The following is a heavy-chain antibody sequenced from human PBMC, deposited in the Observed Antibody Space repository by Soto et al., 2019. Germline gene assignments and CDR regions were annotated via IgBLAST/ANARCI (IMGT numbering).Heavy chain of an antibody. CDR2: IYYSGST. J-gene: IGHJ5*02. CDR3: ARESALPNWFDP. Sequence: LSLTCTVSGGSISSGDYYWSWIRQPPGKGLEWIGYIYYSGSTYYNPSLKSRVTISVDTSKNQFSLKLSSVTAADTAVYYCARESALPNWFDPWGQGTLVTVSS. V-gene: IGHV4-30-4*01. D-gene: IGHD1-26*01. CDR1: GGSISSGDYY.